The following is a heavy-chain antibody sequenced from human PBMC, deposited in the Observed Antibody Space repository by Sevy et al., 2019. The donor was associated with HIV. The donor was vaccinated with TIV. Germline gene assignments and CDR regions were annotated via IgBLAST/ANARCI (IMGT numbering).Heavy chain of an antibody. CDR2: ISYDGSNK. V-gene: IGHV3-30-3*01. Sequence: GGSLRLSCAASGFTFSSYAMHWVRQAPGKGLEWVAVISYDGSNKYYADSVKGRFTISRDNSKNTLYLQMNSLRAEDTAAYYCVGAPKTQSPFDYWGPGTLATVSS. CDR1: GFTFSSYA. D-gene: IGHD3-10*01. J-gene: IGHJ4*02. CDR3: VGAPKTQSPFDY.